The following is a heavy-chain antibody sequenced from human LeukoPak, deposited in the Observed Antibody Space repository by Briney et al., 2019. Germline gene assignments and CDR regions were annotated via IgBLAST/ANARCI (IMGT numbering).Heavy chain of an antibody. J-gene: IGHJ4*02. CDR2: INPSGGGT. V-gene: IGHV1-46*01. CDR1: GYTFTNYY. Sequence: ASVKVSCKASGYTFTNYYMHWVRQAPGQGLEWMGIINPSGGGTTYAQKFQGRVTMTRDTSTSTVYMELSSLRSEDTAVYYCAREGDASNDYGDFDYWGQGTLVTVSS. D-gene: IGHD4-17*01. CDR3: AREGDASNDYGDFDY.